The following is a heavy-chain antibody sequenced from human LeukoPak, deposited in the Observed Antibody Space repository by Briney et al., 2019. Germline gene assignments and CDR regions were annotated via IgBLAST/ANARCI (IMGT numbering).Heavy chain of an antibody. CDR3: ARDLSCDSSGSPIDY. Sequence: ASVTVSCKASGYTFTSYYMHWVRQAPGQGLEWVGIINPSVASTSYAQKFQGGVTMTRDTSTSTVYMELSSLRSEDTAVYYCARDLSCDSSGSPIDYWGQGTLVTVSS. D-gene: IGHD3-22*01. CDR2: INPSVAST. CDR1: GYTFTSYY. V-gene: IGHV1-46*01. J-gene: IGHJ4*02.